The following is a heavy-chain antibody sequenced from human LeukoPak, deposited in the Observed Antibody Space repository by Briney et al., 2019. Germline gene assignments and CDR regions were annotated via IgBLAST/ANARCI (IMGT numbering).Heavy chain of an antibody. CDR2: ISGSGGST. Sequence: GGSLRLSCAASGFTFSSCAMNWVRQAPGKGLEWVSAISGSGGSTYYADSVKGRFTISRDNSKNTLYLQMGSLRAEDMAVYYCARGSGSYSFDYWGQGTLVTVSS. J-gene: IGHJ4*02. V-gene: IGHV3-23*01. CDR3: ARGSGSYSFDY. D-gene: IGHD1-26*01. CDR1: GFTFSSCA.